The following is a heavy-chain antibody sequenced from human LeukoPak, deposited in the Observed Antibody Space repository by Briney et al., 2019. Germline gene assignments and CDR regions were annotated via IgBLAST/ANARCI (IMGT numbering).Heavy chain of an antibody. Sequence: ASVKVSCKASGYTFTGYYMHWVRQAPGHGLEWMGWINANSGGTKYAQKFQGRVTMTRDTSISTAYMALSRLRPDDTAVYYCARGGYGGYFPFSGPFDYWGQGALVTVSS. CDR3: ARGGYGGYFPFSGPFDY. J-gene: IGHJ4*02. D-gene: IGHD4-17*01. CDR1: GYTFTGYY. CDR2: INANSGGT. V-gene: IGHV1-2*02.